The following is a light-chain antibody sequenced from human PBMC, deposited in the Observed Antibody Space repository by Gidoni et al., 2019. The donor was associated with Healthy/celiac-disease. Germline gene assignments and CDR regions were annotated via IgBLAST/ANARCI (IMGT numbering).Light chain of an antibody. Sequence: QSALTQPASVSGSPGQSITISCTGTSSDVGGYNYVSWYKQYPGKAPKLMIYEVSNRPSGVSNRFSGSKSGNTASLTISGLQAEDEAEYYCSSYTSSSIVVFGGGTKLTVL. J-gene: IGLJ2*01. CDR3: SSYTSSSIVV. CDR1: SSDVGGYNY. CDR2: EVS. V-gene: IGLV2-14*01.